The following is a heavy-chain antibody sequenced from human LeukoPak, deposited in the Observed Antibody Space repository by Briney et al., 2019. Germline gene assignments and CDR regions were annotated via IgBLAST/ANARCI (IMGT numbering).Heavy chain of an antibody. CDR3: AREAVLIAAETHLDY. V-gene: IGHV1-18*01. J-gene: IGHJ4*02. D-gene: IGHD6-6*01. CDR1: GYTLTSYG. CDR2: ISAYNGNT. Sequence: ASVKVSCKASGYTLTSYGISWVRQAPGQGLEWMGWISAYNGNTNYAQKLQGRVTMTTDTSTSTAYMELRSLRSDDTAVYYCAREAVLIAAETHLDYWGQGTLVTVSS.